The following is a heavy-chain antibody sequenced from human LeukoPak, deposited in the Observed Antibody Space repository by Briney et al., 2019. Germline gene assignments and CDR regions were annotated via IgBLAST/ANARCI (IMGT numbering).Heavy chain of an antibody. Sequence: GGSLRLSCAVSGVTFSSYAISWVRQAPRKGLEWVSSISGSGSNTYYAGYVKGRFTISRDNSKNTLYMQMNSLRAEDTAVYYCAKLVTHFDYWGQGTLVTVSS. D-gene: IGHD4-23*01. V-gene: IGHV3-23*01. CDR2: ISGSGSNT. CDR3: AKLVTHFDY. CDR1: GVTFSSYA. J-gene: IGHJ4*02.